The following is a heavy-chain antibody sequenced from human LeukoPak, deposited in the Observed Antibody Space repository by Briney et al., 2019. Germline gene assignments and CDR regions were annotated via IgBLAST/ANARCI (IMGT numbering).Heavy chain of an antibody. CDR2: ISAYNGNT. J-gene: IGHJ4*02. CDR1: GYIFTSYG. V-gene: IGHV1-18*01. Sequence: ASVKVSCKASGYIFTSYGISWVRQAPGQGLEWMGWISAYNGNTNYAQKLQGRVTMTTDTSTSTAYMELRSLRSDDTAVYYCARVVLGGYITNPFDYWGQGTLVTVSS. D-gene: IGHD3-16*01. CDR3: ARVVLGGYITNPFDY.